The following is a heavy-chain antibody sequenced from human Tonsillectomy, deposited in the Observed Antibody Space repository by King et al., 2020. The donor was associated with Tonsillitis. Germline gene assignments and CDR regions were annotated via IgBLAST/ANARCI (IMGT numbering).Heavy chain of an antibody. D-gene: IGHD1-26*01. Sequence: LQLQESGPGVVKPSETLSLTCTVSGGSISSSDQYWAWIRQPPGKGLEWIGYMYSSGTIFYNPSLKSRITISGGTSENRFSLKLSSVTAADTAVYFCARYVSGSFDYWGQGALVTVSS. CDR3: ARYVSGSFDY. CDR2: MYSSGTI. V-gene: IGHV4-39*01. CDR1: GGSISSSDQY. J-gene: IGHJ4*02.